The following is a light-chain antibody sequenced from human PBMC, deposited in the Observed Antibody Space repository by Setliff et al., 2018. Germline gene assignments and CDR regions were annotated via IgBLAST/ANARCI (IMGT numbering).Light chain of an antibody. V-gene: IGLV1-40*01. CDR1: SSDIGAGFS. CDR3: QSYGGSLSGDV. J-gene: IGLJ1*01. Sequence: QSALTQPPSVSGAPGQRVTISCTGSSSDIGAGFSVHWYQQLPGTAPKLLIYGNSNRPSGVPDRFSGSKSGTSASLAITGLRAEDEADYYCQSYGGSLSGDVFGTGTKGTV. CDR2: GNS.